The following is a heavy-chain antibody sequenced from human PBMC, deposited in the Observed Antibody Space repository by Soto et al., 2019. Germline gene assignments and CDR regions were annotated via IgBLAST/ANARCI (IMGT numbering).Heavy chain of an antibody. J-gene: IGHJ4*02. CDR2: IYYPGTT. D-gene: IGHD6-13*01. CDR3: AKYRRTEAEGFTLDY. CDR1: GDSINYSY. Sequence: PSETLSLTCAVSGDSINYSYWSWIRQPPGKRLEWIGNIYYPGTTTYNPSLESRVTMSVDTSKSQFSLKLNSVDAADTAVYYCAKYRRTEAEGFTLDYWGRGTLVTVSS. V-gene: IGHV4-59*01.